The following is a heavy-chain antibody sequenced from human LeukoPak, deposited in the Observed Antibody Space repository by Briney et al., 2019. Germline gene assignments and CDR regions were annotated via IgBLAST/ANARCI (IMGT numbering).Heavy chain of an antibody. CDR2: ISSSGSTI. J-gene: IGHJ4*02. CDR3: ARDAAVARDFDY. Sequence: PGGSLRLSCAASGFTFSDYYMSWVRQAPGKGLEWVSYISSSGSTIYYADSVKGRFTISRDNAKNSLYLQMNSLRAEDTAVYYCARDAAVARDFDYWGQGTLVTVSS. D-gene: IGHD6-19*01. CDR1: GFTFSDYY. V-gene: IGHV3-11*01.